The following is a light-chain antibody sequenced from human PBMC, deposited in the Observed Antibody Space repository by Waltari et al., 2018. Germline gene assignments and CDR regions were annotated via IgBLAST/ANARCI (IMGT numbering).Light chain of an antibody. J-gene: IGKJ2*01. CDR2: WAA. V-gene: IGKV4-1*01. CDR1: QSVFYNSNNKNY. Sequence: DFVMTQSPDSLAVSLGERATINCRSSQSVFYNSNNKNYLAWYKQKPGQPPKLLIYWAATRRSGVPDRFSGSGSGTDFTLTISSLQAEDVAIYYCQQYYDTPGTFGQGTKLEIK. CDR3: QQYYDTPGT.